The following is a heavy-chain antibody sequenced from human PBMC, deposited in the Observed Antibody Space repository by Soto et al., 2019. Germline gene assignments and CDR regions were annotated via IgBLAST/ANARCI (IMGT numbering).Heavy chain of an antibody. J-gene: IGHJ6*02. D-gene: IGHD3-10*01. CDR3: ARGYYYGSGRPTPGGMDV. CDR1: GYTFTNYD. V-gene: IGHV1-18*01. Sequence: QVHLVQSGAEVKKPGASVKVSCKASGYTFTNYDINWVRQAPGQGLEWMGWISTYTGNTNYAQKLQGRVTMTTDTSPSTAYMEQRRLRSADTAVYYWARGYYYGSGRPTPGGMDVWGQGTTVTVSS. CDR2: ISTYTGNT.